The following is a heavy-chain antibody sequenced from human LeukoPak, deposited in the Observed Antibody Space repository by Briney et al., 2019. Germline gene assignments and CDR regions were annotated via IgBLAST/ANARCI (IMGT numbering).Heavy chain of an antibody. Sequence: SVKVSCKASGGTFSSYAISWVRQAPGQGLEWMGGIIPIFGTANYAQKFKGRVTITTDESTSTAYMELSSLRSEDTAVYYCASYLYAVDTAMVDYYYFDYWGQGTLVTVSS. CDR3: ASYLYAVDTAMVDYYYFDY. V-gene: IGHV1-69*05. J-gene: IGHJ4*02. CDR1: GGTFSSYA. D-gene: IGHD5-18*01. CDR2: IIPIFGTA.